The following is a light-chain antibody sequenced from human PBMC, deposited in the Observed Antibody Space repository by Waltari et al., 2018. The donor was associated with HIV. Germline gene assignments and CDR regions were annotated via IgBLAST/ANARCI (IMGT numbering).Light chain of an antibody. J-gene: IGKJ4*01. CDR3: QQTYTIPPT. Sequence: SLAVSLGERATIKCKSSQNVFYSSNNKNYLSWYQQKPGQPPKLLIYWASSRQSGVPERFSGSGSGTDFTLSINGLQAEDVAVYFCQQTYTIPPTFGGGTKVEIK. CDR2: WAS. V-gene: IGKV4-1*01. CDR1: QNVFYSSNNKNY.